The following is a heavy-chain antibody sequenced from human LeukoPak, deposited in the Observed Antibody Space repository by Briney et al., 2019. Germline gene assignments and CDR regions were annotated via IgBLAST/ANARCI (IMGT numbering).Heavy chain of an antibody. CDR3: ARGRGRTEYSSSSGRSLTAFDI. CDR2: VNHSGST. Sequence: PSETLSLTCAVYGGSFGGYYWSWIRQPPGRGLEWIGEVNHSGSTNYNPSLKSRVTISVDTSKNQFSLKLSSVTAADTAVYYCARGRGRTEYSSSSGRSLTAFDIWGQGTMVTVSS. J-gene: IGHJ3*02. D-gene: IGHD6-6*01. CDR1: GGSFGGYY. V-gene: IGHV4-34*01.